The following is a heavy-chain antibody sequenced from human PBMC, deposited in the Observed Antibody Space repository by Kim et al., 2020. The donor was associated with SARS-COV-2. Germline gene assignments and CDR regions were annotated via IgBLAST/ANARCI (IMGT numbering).Heavy chain of an antibody. CDR1: GGSISRGSYF. Sequence: SETLSLTCSVSGGSISRGSYFWGWIRQPPGKGLEWIGTLYNGGSSYNNPSLKSRVTISVDASDNQFSLNLMSVTAADTAVYYCAGSGNYYSEGVFDHWG. D-gene: IGHD3-10*01. CDR2: LYNGGSS. J-gene: IGHJ4*01. CDR3: AGSGNYYSEGVFDH. V-gene: IGHV4-39*07.